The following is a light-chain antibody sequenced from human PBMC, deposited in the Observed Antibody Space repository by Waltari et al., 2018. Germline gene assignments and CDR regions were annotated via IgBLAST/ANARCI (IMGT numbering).Light chain of an antibody. CDR2: KVS. V-gene: IGKV2-30*02. Sequence: VVVTQSPLSLAVTLGQSASISCRSSQSLVHSDGDTYLHWFQQRPGQSPRRLIYKVSNRDSGVPDRFGGSGSDTEFTLKISRVEAEDVGVYFCMQGTHWPPWTFGQGTKVEIK. CDR3: MQGTHWPPWT. J-gene: IGKJ1*01. CDR1: QSLVHSDGDTY.